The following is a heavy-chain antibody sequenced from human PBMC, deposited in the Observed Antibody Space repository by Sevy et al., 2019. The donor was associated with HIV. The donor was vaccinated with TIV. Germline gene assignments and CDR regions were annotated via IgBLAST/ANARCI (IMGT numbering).Heavy chain of an antibody. CDR3: AGENAWGRGYS. J-gene: IGHJ4*02. Sequence: TRSLTCTVSGGSITSLYWNWIRQPPGKGLEWIANIYYNGHINYNPSLKSRVTSSLDTSKNQFSLRLSSVTAADTAMYYCAGENAWGRGYSWGQGTLVTVSS. V-gene: IGHV4-59*08. D-gene: IGHD1-26*01. CDR1: GGSITSLY. CDR2: IYYNGHI.